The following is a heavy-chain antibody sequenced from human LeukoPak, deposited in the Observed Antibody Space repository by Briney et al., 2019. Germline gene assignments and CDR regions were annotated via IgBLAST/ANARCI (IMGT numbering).Heavy chain of an antibody. V-gene: IGHV3-7*01. J-gene: IGHJ6*02. CDR3: ASSEDYYYYGMDV. CDR1: GFTFSSYW. CDR2: IKHDGSER. Sequence: GGSLRLSCAASGFTFSSYWLSWVRQAPGKGLEWVANIKHDGSERYYVDSLKGRFTISRDNAKNSLYLQMNSLRAEDTAVYYCASSEDYYYYGMDVWGQGTTVTVSS. D-gene: IGHD6-19*01.